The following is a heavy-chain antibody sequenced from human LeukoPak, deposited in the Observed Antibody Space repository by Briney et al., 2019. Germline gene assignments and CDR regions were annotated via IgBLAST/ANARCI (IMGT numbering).Heavy chain of an antibody. D-gene: IGHD2-15*01. CDR3: ARDRLILGYCSGGSCPFDY. J-gene: IGHJ4*02. Sequence: ASVKVSCKASGYTFTSYGISWVRQAPGQGLEWMGWISAYNGSTNYAQKLQGRVTMTTDTSTSTAYMELRSLRSDDTAVYYCARDRLILGYCSGGSCPFDYWGQGTLVTVSS. CDR2: ISAYNGST. V-gene: IGHV1-18*04. CDR1: GYTFTSYG.